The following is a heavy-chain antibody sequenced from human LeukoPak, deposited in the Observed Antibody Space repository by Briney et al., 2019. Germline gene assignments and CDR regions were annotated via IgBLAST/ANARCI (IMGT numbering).Heavy chain of an antibody. J-gene: IGHJ3*02. D-gene: IGHD2-21*01. CDR1: GGSISSYY. V-gene: IGHV4-59*01. CDR2: IYYSGST. Sequence: SETLSLTCTVPGGSISSYYWSWIRQPPGKGLEWIGYIYYSGSTNYNPSLKSRVTISLDTSKNQFSLKLSSVTAADTAVYYCATGGSAIRDDAFDIWGQGTMVTVSS. CDR3: ATGGSAIRDDAFDI.